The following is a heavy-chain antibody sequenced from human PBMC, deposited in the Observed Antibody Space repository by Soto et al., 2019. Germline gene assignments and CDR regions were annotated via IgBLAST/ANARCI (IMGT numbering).Heavy chain of an antibody. J-gene: IGHJ6*02. CDR2: IRSKAYGGTT. V-gene: IGHV3-49*03. D-gene: IGHD5-18*01. CDR3: TISRRGYSYGYYYYYYGMDV. Sequence: GGSLRLSCTASGFTFGDYAMSWFRQAPGKGLEWVGFIRSKAYGGTTEYAASVKGRFTISRDDSKSIAYLQMNSLKTEDTAVYYFTISRRGYSYGYYYYYYGMDVWGQGTTVTVSS. CDR1: GFTFGDYA.